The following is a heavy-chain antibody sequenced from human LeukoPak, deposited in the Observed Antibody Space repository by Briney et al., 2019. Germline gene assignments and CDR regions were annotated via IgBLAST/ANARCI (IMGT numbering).Heavy chain of an antibody. CDR1: GFTFGSYS. CDR2: ISSSSSYI. J-gene: IGHJ3*02. D-gene: IGHD3-3*01. V-gene: IGHV3-21*01. Sequence: GGSLRLSCAASGFTFGSYSMNWVRQAPGKGLEWVSSISSSSSYIYYADPVKGRFTISRDNAKNSLYLQMNSLRAEDTAVYYCARGGYDFWSGYSSPYAFDIWGQGTMVTVSS. CDR3: ARGGYDFWSGYSSPYAFDI.